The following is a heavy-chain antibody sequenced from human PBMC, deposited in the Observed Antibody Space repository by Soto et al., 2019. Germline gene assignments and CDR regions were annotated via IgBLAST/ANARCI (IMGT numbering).Heavy chain of an antibody. CDR1: GYTFSTYG. J-gene: IGHJ3*02. V-gene: IGHV1-18*01. CDR2: INPIKGDT. D-gene: IGHD2-2*02. CDR3: ARVKVPAAILGAFDI. Sequence: ASVKVSCKASGYTFSTYGITWVRQAPGQGLDWMGWINPIKGDTNSAAIFQDRVTMTTDTSTRTAYMELRSLKSDDTAVYYCARVKVPAAILGAFDIWGQGTMVTVSS.